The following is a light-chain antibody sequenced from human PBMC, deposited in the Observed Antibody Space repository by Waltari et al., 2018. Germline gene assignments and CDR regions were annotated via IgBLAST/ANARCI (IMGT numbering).Light chain of an antibody. CDR3: LLYYGGVQGV. V-gene: IGLV7-43*01. CDR2: STS. J-gene: IGLJ2*01. Sequence: QAVVTQEPSLTVSPGGTVTLTCASSTGAVTSAYYPNWFQQKPGQAPRPLIYSTSTKYSWTPARFSGSLLGGKAALTLSGVQPEDEAEYYCLLYYGGVQGVFGGGTKLTVL. CDR1: TGAVTSAYY.